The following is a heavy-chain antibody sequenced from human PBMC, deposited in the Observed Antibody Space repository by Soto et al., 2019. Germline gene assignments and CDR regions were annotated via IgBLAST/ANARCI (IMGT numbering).Heavy chain of an antibody. V-gene: IGHV1-2*04. CDR3: ARGSGWLDGMDV. Sequence: ASLKGSCKASGYSFTSYGISWVRQAPGQGLEWMGWISAYSGGTNYAQKFQGWVTMTRDTSISTAYMELSRLRSDDTAVYYCARGSGWLDGMDVWGQGTTVTVSS. CDR1: GYSFTSYG. J-gene: IGHJ6*02. D-gene: IGHD6-19*01. CDR2: ISAYSGGT.